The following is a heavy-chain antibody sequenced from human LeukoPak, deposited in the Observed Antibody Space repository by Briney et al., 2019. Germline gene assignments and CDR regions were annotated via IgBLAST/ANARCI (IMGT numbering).Heavy chain of an antibody. CDR3: ASYNTVTTFFDP. CDR1: GGSINYYY. CDR2: IYTSGST. Sequence: PSETLSLTCTVSGGSINYYYWNWIRQPAGKGLEWIGRIYTSGSTNYNPSLKSRVTMSVDTSKNQFSLKLSSVTAADTAVYYCASYNTVTTFFDPWGQGTLVTVSS. V-gene: IGHV4-4*07. D-gene: IGHD4-17*01. J-gene: IGHJ5*02.